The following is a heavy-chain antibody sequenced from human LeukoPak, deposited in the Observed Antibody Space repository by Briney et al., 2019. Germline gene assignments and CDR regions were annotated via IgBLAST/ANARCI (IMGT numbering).Heavy chain of an antibody. J-gene: IGHJ4*02. V-gene: IGHV4-59*01. CDR1: GGSISSYY. D-gene: IGHD5-18*01. CDR2: IYYSGST. CDR3: TRGSGRSYGYDY. Sequence: SETLSLTCTVSGGSISSYYWSWIRQPPGKGLEWIGYIYYSGSTNYNPSLKSRVTISVDTSKNQFSLKLSSVTAADTAVYYCTRGSGRSYGYDYWGQGTLVTVSS.